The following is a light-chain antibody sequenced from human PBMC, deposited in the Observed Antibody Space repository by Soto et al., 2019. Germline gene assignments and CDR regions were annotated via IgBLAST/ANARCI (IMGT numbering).Light chain of an antibody. J-gene: IGLJ1*01. Sequence: QSALTQPRSVSGAPGQSVTIPCTGTSRDVGGYNYVSWYQQHPGKAPKLMIYDVSKRPSGVPDRYSGSKSGNTASLTISELHAEDEDNYYCCSYAGRYPSYVCGPGTKLPVL. V-gene: IGLV2-11*01. CDR3: CSYAGRYPSYV. CDR2: DVS. CDR1: SRDVGGYNY.